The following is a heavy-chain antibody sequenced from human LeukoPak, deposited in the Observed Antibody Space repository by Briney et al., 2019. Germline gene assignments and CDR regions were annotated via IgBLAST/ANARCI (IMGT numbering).Heavy chain of an antibody. J-gene: IGHJ4*02. Sequence: GGSLTLSCAASGFTFSSYAMSWVRQAPGKGLEWVSAISGSGGSTYYADSVKGRFTISRDNSKNTLYLQMNSLRAEDTAVYYCAKDLEPTAAGQIDYWGQGTLVTVSS. V-gene: IGHV3-23*01. CDR3: AKDLEPTAAGQIDY. CDR2: ISGSGGST. CDR1: GFTFSSYA. D-gene: IGHD6-13*01.